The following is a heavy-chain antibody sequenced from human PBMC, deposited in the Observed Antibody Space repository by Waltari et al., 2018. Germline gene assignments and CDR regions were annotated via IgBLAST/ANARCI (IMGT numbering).Heavy chain of an antibody. Sequence: QVQLQQSGPGLVKPSQTLSLTCAISGDSVSNNTVIWNWIRQSPSRGLEWLGRTYYRAKWYKYYAAPMKSRITVNPDTSKNQFSLQLNSVTPEDTAVYYCARGALWAFHIWGQGTMVTVSS. V-gene: IGHV6-1*01. CDR1: GDSVSNNTVI. CDR2: TYYRAKWYK. CDR3: ARGALWAFHI. D-gene: IGHD2-21*01. J-gene: IGHJ3*02.